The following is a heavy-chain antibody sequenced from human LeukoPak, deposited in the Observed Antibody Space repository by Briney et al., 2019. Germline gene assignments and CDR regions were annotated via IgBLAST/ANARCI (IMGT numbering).Heavy chain of an antibody. V-gene: IGHV4-38-2*02. D-gene: IGHD3-10*01. Sequence: SETVSLTCTVSGYSISSGYYWGWIRQPPGKGLEWIGSIYYSGSTNYSPSLKSRFTISVDTSKNQFSLKLSSVTAADTAVYYCARQRRRVRGMTYDAFDIWGQGTMVTVSS. CDR3: ARQRRRVRGMTYDAFDI. CDR2: IYYSGST. J-gene: IGHJ3*02. CDR1: GYSISSGYY.